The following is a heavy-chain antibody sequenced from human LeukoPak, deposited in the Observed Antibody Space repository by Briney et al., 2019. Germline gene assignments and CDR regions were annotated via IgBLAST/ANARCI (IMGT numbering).Heavy chain of an antibody. V-gene: IGHV3-13*04. J-gene: IGHJ3*02. CDR3: ARGGVPGYYDPNDFDI. D-gene: IGHD3-22*01. CDR2: IGTAGDT. CDR1: GFTVSSYD. Sequence: GGSLRLACAASGFTVSSYDMHWVRQATGKGLEWVSAIGTAGDTYYPGSVKGRFTISRENAENSLYLQMNSLRAGDTAVYYCARGGVPGYYDPNDFDIWGQGTMVTVSS.